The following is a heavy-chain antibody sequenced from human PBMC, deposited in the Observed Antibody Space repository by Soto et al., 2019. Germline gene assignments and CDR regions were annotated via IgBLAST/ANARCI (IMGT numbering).Heavy chain of an antibody. CDR2: ISGSGGST. CDR3: AKKLEYCSSTSCWAWFDP. J-gene: IGHJ5*02. V-gene: IGHV3-23*01. Sequence: EVQLLESGGGLVQPGGSLRLSCAASGFTFSSYAMSWVRQAPGKGLEWVSAISGSGGSTYYADAVKGRFTISRDNSKNTLYLQMNSLRAEDTAVYYCAKKLEYCSSTSCWAWFDPWGQGTLVTVSS. CDR1: GFTFSSYA. D-gene: IGHD2-2*01.